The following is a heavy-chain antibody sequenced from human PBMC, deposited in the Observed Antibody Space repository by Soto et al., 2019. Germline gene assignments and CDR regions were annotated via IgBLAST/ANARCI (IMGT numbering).Heavy chain of an antibody. V-gene: IGHV1-58*01. D-gene: IGHD2-8*01. Sequence: ASVKVSCKASGFTFTSSAVQRVRQARGQRLEWIGWIVVGSGNTNYAQKFQERVTITRDMSTSTAYMELSSLRSEDTAVYYCAADVGCTNGVCYTAFDIWGQGTMVTVSS. J-gene: IGHJ3*02. CDR1: GFTFTSSA. CDR2: IVVGSGNT. CDR3: AADVGCTNGVCYTAFDI.